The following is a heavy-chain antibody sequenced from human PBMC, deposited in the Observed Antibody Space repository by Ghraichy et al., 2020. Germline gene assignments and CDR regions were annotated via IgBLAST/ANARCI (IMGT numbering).Heavy chain of an antibody. CDR1: GGSISSGGYS. CDR2: IYHSGST. V-gene: IGHV4-30-2*01. D-gene: IGHD3-3*01. CDR3: ARQNYDFRYGMDV. J-gene: IGHJ6*02. Sequence: SETLSLTCAVSGGSISSGGYSWSWIRQPPGKGLEWIGYIYHSGSTYYNPSLKSRVTISVDRSKNQFSLKLSSVTAADTAVYYCARQNYDFRYGMDVWGQGITVTVSS.